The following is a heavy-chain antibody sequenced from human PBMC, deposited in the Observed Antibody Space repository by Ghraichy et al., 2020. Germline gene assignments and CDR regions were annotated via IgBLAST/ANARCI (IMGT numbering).Heavy chain of an antibody. D-gene: IGHD1-26*01. Sequence: TLSLTCTVSGDSINYYYWTWIRQPPGKGLEWIEYSYYSETANYNPSLKSRVTISVDMSKNQFSLSVTSVTAADTAVYYCARASYSGTSAEYWGQGTLVTVSS. CDR3: ARASYSGTSAEY. J-gene: IGHJ4*02. CDR2: SYYSETA. CDR1: GDSINYYY. V-gene: IGHV4-59*01.